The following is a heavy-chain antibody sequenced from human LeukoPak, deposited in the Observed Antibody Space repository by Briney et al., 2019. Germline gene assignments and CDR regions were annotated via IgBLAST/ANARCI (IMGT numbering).Heavy chain of an antibody. CDR1: GYALSESS. V-gene: IGHV1-24*01. D-gene: IGHD5-24*01. CDR2: FDPEYVET. J-gene: IGHJ2*01. Sequence: ASVKVSCKVSGYALSESSIHWVRQTPGEGFEWMGGFDPEYVETTYAQKFRGRVTTTEDTSTDTAYMELINLRSDDTAVYYCVSDRSDGGYAESNGYPTFDLWGRGTLVTVSS. CDR3: VSDRSDGGYAESNGYPTFDL.